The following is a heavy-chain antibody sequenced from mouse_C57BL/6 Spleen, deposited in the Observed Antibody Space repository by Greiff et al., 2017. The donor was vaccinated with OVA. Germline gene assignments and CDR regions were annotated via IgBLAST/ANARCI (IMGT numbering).Heavy chain of an antibody. V-gene: IGHV5-17*01. CDR3: ARSGDYDWFAY. CDR2: ISSGSSTI. CDR1: GFTFSDYG. D-gene: IGHD2-4*01. J-gene: IGHJ3*01. Sequence: EVKVEESGGGLVKPGGSLKLSCAASGFTFSDYGMHWVRQAPEKGLEWVAYISSGSSTIYYADTVKGRFTISRDNAKNTLFLQMTSLRSEDTAMYYCARSGDYDWFAYWGQGTLVTVSA.